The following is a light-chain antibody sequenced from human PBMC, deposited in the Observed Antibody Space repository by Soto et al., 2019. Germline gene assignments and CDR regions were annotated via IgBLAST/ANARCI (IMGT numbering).Light chain of an antibody. CDR1: QSISTH. V-gene: IGKV1-39*01. CDR3: QQSYTSWWT. Sequence: DIQKTPSPSSLSASVGDRVSITCRASQSISTHLSWYQQKPGKAPKLLIYAASSLQSWVPSRFTGSGSGTDFTLTISSLQPEDFATYYCQQSYTSWWTFGQGTKVDIK. J-gene: IGKJ1*01. CDR2: AAS.